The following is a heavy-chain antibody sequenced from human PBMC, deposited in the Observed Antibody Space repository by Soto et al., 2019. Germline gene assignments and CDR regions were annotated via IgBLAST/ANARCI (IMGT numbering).Heavy chain of an antibody. J-gene: IGHJ3*02. Sequence: GESLKISCKGSGYSFTSYWIGWGRQMPGEGLEWMGSIYPGDSDTRYSPSFQGQVTISAAKSISTAYLQWSSLKASDTAMYSCASHLWFGELLDAFDIWGQGTMVTVSS. CDR1: GYSFTSYW. D-gene: IGHD3-10*01. CDR2: IYPGDSDT. CDR3: ASHLWFGELLDAFDI. V-gene: IGHV5-51*01.